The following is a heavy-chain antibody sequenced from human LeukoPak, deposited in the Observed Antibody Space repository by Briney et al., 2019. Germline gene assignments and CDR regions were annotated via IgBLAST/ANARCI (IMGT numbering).Heavy chain of an antibody. D-gene: IGHD3-22*01. V-gene: IGHV4-59*01. Sequence: SETLSLTCTVSGGSISSYYWSWIRQPPGKGLEWIGYIYYSGSTNYNPSLKSRVTISVDTSKNQFSLKLSSVTAADTAVYYCAREAYDSSGILSGGFDYWGQGTLVTVSS. J-gene: IGHJ4*02. CDR3: AREAYDSSGILSGGFDY. CDR1: GGSISSYY. CDR2: IYYSGST.